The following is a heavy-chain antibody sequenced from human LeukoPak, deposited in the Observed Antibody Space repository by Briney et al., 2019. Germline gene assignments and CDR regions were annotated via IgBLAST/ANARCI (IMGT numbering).Heavy chain of an antibody. Sequence: PGGSLRLSCAASGLTFSVYWMTWVRQAPGRGLEWVANIKPDGSEKLYVDSVKGRFTISRDNAKDSLYLQMISLTAEHTAVYYCTGTEIGVIMTCGDGTLVTVSS. D-gene: IGHD3-3*01. CDR2: IKPDGSEK. CDR1: GLTFSVYW. CDR3: TGTEIGVIMT. J-gene: IGHJ5*01. V-gene: IGHV3-7*01.